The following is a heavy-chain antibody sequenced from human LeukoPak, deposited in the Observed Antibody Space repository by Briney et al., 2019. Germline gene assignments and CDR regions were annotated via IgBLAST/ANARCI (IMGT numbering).Heavy chain of an antibody. V-gene: IGHV4-59*08. Sequence: SETLSLTCTVSDGSLSTYYWSWIRQPPGKELEWIGYIYYSGSTNYNPSLKSRVTMSVDTSKNQFSLKLSSVTAADTVVYYCARQGSVGLADAFDIWGQGTMVTVSS. D-gene: IGHD6-19*01. CDR1: DGSLSTYY. CDR3: ARQGSVGLADAFDI. CDR2: IYYSGST. J-gene: IGHJ3*02.